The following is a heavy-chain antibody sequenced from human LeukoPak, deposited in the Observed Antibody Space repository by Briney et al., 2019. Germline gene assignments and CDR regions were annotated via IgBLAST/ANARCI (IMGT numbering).Heavy chain of an antibody. D-gene: IGHD3-22*01. J-gene: IGHJ4*02. CDR1: GYTFTSYG. Sequence: ASVKVSCKASGYTFTSYGINWVRQATGQGLEWMGWMNPNSGNTGYAQKFQGRVTMTRNTSISTAYMELSSLRSEDTAVYYCASSPRTNYYDSSGYSYWGQGTLVTVSS. V-gene: IGHV1-8*02. CDR3: ASSPRTNYYDSSGYSY. CDR2: MNPNSGNT.